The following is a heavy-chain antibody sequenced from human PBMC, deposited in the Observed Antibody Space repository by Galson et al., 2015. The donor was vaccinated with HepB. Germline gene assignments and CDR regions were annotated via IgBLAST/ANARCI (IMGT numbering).Heavy chain of an antibody. J-gene: IGHJ5*02. D-gene: IGHD6-25*01. Sequence: SLRLSCAASGFTFSSYAVHWVRQAPGKGLEWVSSVSASGGGAHYADSVKGRFAVSRDNSKNTLYLQMTSLKTEDTAVDYCTRLGDLSGYSSAWGQGTLVTVSS. CDR1: GFTFSSYA. CDR3: TRLGDLSGYSSA. CDR2: VSASGGGA. V-gene: IGHV3-23*01.